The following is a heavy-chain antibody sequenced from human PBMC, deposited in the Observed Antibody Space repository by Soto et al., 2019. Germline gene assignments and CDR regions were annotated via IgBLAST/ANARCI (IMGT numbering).Heavy chain of an antibody. D-gene: IGHD1-1*01. CDR1: GGSIINYY. CDR2: ISDSGST. J-gene: IGHJ4*02. Sequence: SETLSLTCNVSGGSIINYYCSFIRHPPWKRLEWIGYISDSGSTKYNPSLMSRVTISADMSKNQVSLKVKSVAAADTAIYYCARARLVGLTTWDYFDYWGQGTLVTVSS. V-gene: IGHV4-59*01. CDR3: ARARLVGLTTWDYFDY.